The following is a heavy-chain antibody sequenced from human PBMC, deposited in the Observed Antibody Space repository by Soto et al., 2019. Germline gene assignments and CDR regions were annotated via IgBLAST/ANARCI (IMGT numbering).Heavy chain of an antibody. D-gene: IGHD3-10*01. CDR1: GGSISSGGYY. V-gene: IGHV4-31*03. CDR3: AIGSGGYYGSGSYYNWFDP. Sequence: QVQLQESGPGLVKPSQTLSLTCTVSGGSISSGGYYWSWIHQHPGKGLEWIGYIYYSGSTYYNPSLKSRVTISVDTSKNQFSLKLSSVTAADTAVYYCAIGSGGYYGSGSYYNWFDPWGQGTLVTVSS. CDR2: IYYSGST. J-gene: IGHJ5*02.